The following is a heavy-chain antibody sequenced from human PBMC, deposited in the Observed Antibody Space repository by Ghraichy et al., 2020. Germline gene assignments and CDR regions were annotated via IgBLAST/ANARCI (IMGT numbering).Heavy chain of an antibody. V-gene: IGHV3-30*02. D-gene: IGHD3-16*01. Sequence: GGSLRLSCAASGFTFSSFGMQWVRQAPGKGLEWVAFIRFDGSQKYYADSVEGRFTISRDSSESTLYLQMHSLRAEDTALYYCARDQHWGFDYWGRGTLVTVSS. J-gene: IGHJ4*02. CDR3: ARDQHWGFDY. CDR2: IRFDGSQK. CDR1: GFTFSSFG.